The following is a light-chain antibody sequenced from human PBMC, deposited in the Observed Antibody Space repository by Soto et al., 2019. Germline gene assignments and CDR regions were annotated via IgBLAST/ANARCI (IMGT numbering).Light chain of an antibody. V-gene: IGLV2-8*01. CDR3: NSFAGSAHVV. Sequence: QSALAQPHSASGSTGQSVTISCTGTSSDVGAYNYVSWYQQHPGKAPKLIIYDVSQRPSGVPDRFSGSKSGNTASLTVSGLQAEDEAVYYCNSFAGSAHVVFGGGTKLTVL. J-gene: IGLJ2*01. CDR2: DVS. CDR1: SSDVGAYNY.